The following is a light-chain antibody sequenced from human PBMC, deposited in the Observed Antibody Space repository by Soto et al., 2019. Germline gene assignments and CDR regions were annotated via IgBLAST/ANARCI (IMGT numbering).Light chain of an antibody. CDR1: QGIRSD. CDR3: LQDYTYPYT. Sequence: AIQMTQSPSSLSASVGDRVTITCRASQGIRSDVAWYQQRPGKAPELLIYAASNLQSGVSSRFSGSGSDTVFTLTISSLQPEDFATYYCLQDYTYPYTFGQGTKLEI. V-gene: IGKV1-6*01. CDR2: AAS. J-gene: IGKJ2*01.